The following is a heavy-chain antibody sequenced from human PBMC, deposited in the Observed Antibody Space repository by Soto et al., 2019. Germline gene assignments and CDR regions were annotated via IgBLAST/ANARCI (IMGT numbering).Heavy chain of an antibody. CDR2: VYRTGST. CDR1: GGSISTSNW. CDR3: ARARATIAAAAIFDC. J-gene: IGHJ4*02. V-gene: IGHV4-4*02. D-gene: IGHD6-13*01. Sequence: SDTLSLTCAVSGGSISTSNWWSWVRQPPGKGLEWIGEVYRTGSTNYNPSLESRLTISVDKSKNQFSLKLTSVTAADTAVYYWARARATIAAAAIFDCWGQGTLVTVSS.